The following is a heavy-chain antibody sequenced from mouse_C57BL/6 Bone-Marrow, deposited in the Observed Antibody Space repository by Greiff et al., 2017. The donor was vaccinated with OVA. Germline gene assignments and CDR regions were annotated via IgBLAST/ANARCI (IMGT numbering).Heavy chain of an antibody. D-gene: IGHD1-1*01. CDR1: GFTFKNSY. Sequence: VQLQQSVAELVRPGASVKLSCTASGFTFKNSYMHWVKQRPEQGLEWIGRIDPANGNTKYAPKFQGKATRTADTASNTAYLQLSSLTSEDTAVYYCYSRCCGSREAMDYWGQGTSVTVSS. CDR3: YSRCCGSREAMDY. CDR2: IDPANGNT. J-gene: IGHJ4*01. V-gene: IGHV14-3*01.